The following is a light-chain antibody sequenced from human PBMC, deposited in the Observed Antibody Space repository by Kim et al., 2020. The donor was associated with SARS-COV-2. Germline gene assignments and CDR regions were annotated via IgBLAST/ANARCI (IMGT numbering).Light chain of an antibody. V-gene: IGLV3-1*01. CDR1: KLGDKY. Sequence: VSPGQTASITCSGDKLGDKYACWYQQKPGQSPVLVISQDSKRPSGIPERFSGSNSGNTATLTISGTQAMDEADYYCQAWDSSTVVFGGGTQLTVL. CDR3: QAWDSSTVV. J-gene: IGLJ2*01. CDR2: QDS.